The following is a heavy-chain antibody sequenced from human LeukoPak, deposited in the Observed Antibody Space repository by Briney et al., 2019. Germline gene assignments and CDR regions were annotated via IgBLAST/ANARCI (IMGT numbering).Heavy chain of an antibody. J-gene: IGHJ4*02. V-gene: IGHV3-66*01. CDR1: GFTVSSNF. CDR2: IYSGGNT. CDR3: AREYTYGLD. Sequence: GGSLRLSCAASGFTVSSNFMSWVRQAPGQGLELVSVIYSGGNTYYADSVRGRFTIFRDNSKNTLYLQMNSLRAEDTAMYYCAREYTYGLDWGQGTLVTVSS. D-gene: IGHD5-18*01.